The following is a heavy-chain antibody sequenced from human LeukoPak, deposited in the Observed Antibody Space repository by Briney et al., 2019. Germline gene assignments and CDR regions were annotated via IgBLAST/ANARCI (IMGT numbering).Heavy chain of an antibody. V-gene: IGHV5-10-1*01. CDR2: SDPSDSYT. D-gene: IGHD7-27*01. CDR3: ARGTGEGWFDP. Sequence: GESLKISCKGSGYTFTNYWISWVRQMPGKGLEWMGRSDPSDSYTKYSPSFQGHVTISIDKSITTAYLQWSSLKASDTAMYYCARGTGEGWFDPWGQGTLVTVSS. CDR1: GYTFTNYW. J-gene: IGHJ5*02.